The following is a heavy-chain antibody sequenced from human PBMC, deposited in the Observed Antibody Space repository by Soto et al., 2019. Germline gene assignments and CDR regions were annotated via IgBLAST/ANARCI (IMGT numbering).Heavy chain of an antibody. CDR2: IYYSGST. D-gene: IGHD2-15*01. CDR3: ARTALCSGCSCYSGLLDY. V-gene: IGHV4-39*01. J-gene: IGHJ4*01. Sequence: SETLSLTCTVSGGSISSSSYYWGWIRQPPGKGLEWIGSIYYSGSTYYNPSLKSRVTISVDTSKNQFSLKLSSVTAADTAVYYCARTALCSGCSCYSGLLDYWGHGTLVTVSS. CDR1: GGSISSSSYY.